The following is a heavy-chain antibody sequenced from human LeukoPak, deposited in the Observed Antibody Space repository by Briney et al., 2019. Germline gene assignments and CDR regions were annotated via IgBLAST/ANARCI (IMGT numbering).Heavy chain of an antibody. CDR3: AKDSKPVAPRWSDY. CDR1: GFTFSSSA. J-gene: IGHJ4*02. CDR2: ISNNGGYT. V-gene: IGHV3-23*01. D-gene: IGHD2-2*01. Sequence: PGGSLRLSCAASGFTFSSSAMSWVRQAPGKGLEWVSAISNNGGYTYYADSVQGRFTISRDNSKSTLCLQMNSLRAEDTAVYYCAKDSKPVAPRWSDYWGQGTQVTVSS.